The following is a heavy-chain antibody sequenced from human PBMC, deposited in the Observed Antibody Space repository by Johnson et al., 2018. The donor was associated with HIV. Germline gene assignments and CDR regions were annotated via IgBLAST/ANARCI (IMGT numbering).Heavy chain of an antibody. Sequence: VQLVSSGGGVVQPGRSLRVSCGTSGFTFSSYDMHWVRQAPGKGLEWGAVMWYDGSNKYYAASVKGRVTLSSDNSKNTLYVEMNSLRSEDTAVYYCAKVGRMTTVVTPGDAFDIWGQGTKVTVSS. D-gene: IGHD4-23*01. V-gene: IGHV3-30*18. CDR1: GFTFSSYD. J-gene: IGHJ3*02. CDR3: AKVGRMTTVVTPGDAFDI. CDR2: MWYDGSNK.